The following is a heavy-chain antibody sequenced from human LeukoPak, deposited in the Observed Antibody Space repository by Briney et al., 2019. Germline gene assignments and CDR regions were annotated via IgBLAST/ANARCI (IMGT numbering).Heavy chain of an antibody. CDR3: ARARDRGGWFDY. CDR1: NHPISIYY. J-gene: IGHJ4*02. Sequence: SHTLSLPYTFSNHPISIYYWTWIPHPRGKGLVGIGYIYYSGRHNYNRSLKSRVTISVDTSKTQLSLNLSAVTAADTAVYYWARARDRGGWFDYWGQGTLVTVSS. D-gene: IGHD6-19*01. V-gene: IGHV4-59*07. CDR2: IYYSGRH.